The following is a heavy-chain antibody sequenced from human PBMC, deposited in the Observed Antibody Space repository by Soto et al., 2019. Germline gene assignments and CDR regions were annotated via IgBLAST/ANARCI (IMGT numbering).Heavy chain of an antibody. CDR3: ARVRSSSWYVDY. Sequence: TLSLTCTVSGGSISSGDYYWSWIRQPPGKGLEWIGYIYYSGSTYYNPSLKSRVTISVDTSKNQFSLKLSSVTAADTAVYYCARVRSSSWYVDYWGQGTLVTVSS. CDR2: IYYSGST. J-gene: IGHJ4*02. D-gene: IGHD6-13*01. CDR1: GGSISSGDYY. V-gene: IGHV4-30-4*01.